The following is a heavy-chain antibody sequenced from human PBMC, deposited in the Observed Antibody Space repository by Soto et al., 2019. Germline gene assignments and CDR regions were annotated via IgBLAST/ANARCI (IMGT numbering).Heavy chain of an antibody. CDR2: ISSSAATT. CDR1: GFTFSSYE. CDR3: TTARGVGAIVFDS. J-gene: IGHJ4*02. V-gene: IGHV3-48*03. Sequence: GGSLRLSCAASGFTFSSYEMNWVRQAPGKGLEWVSYISSSAATTHYADSVKGRFTISRDNAKNSLFLQMNSLSAEDTALYYCTTARGVGAIVFDSWGQGTLVTVS. D-gene: IGHD1-26*01.